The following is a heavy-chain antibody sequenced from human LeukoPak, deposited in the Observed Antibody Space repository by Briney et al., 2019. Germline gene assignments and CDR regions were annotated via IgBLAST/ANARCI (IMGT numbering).Heavy chain of an antibody. J-gene: IGHJ1*01. V-gene: IGHV1-69*01. CDR1: GGTFSSYA. Sequence: ASVKVSCKASGGTFSSYAISWVRQAPGQGLEWMGGIIPIFGTANYAQKFQGRVTITADESTSTAYMELSSLRSEDTPVYYCASESSTSCYTCRYFQHWGQGTLVTVSS. D-gene: IGHD2-2*02. CDR3: ASESSTSCYTCRYFQH. CDR2: IIPIFGTA.